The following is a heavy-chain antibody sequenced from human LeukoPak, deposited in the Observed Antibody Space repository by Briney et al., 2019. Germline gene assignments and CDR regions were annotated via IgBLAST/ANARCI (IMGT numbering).Heavy chain of an antibody. CDR1: GGSISSYY. J-gene: IGHJ4*02. CDR2: IYYSGST. D-gene: IGHD5-12*01. CDR3: ARVSGYDWESFYDY. V-gene: IGHV4-59*01. Sequence: PSETLSLTCTVSGGSISSYYWSWIRQPPGKGLEWIGYIYYSGSTYYNPSLKSRVTISVDTSKNQFSLKLSSVTAADTAMYYCARVSGYDWESFYDYWGQGSLVTVSS.